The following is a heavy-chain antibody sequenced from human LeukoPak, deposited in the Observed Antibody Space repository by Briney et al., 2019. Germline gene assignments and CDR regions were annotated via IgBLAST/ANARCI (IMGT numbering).Heavy chain of an antibody. D-gene: IGHD3-9*01. CDR1: GGTFSSYA. V-gene: IGHV1-69*01. J-gene: IGHJ4*02. CDR3: AVLRYFDWYGYFNY. CDR2: IIPIFGTA. Sequence: ASVKVSCKASGGTFSSYAISWVRQAPGQGLEWMGGIIPIFGTADYAQKFQGRVTITADESTSTAYMELSSLRSEDTAVYYCAVLRYFDWYGYFNYWGQGTLVTASS.